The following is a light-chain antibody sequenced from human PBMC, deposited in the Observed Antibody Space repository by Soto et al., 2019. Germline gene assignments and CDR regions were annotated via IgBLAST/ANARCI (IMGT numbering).Light chain of an antibody. CDR2: AAC. V-gene: IGKV1-17*03. CDR1: QGISNY. Sequence: DFQMTQSPSAMSASVGDRVTITCRASQGISNYLSWFQQKPGKVPKHLIYAACSVQSGVLSRCSGSGSGTEFTLTISNTEHQDCGPYYCLQHNSSHRTVSQGTHLDI. J-gene: IGKJ2*02. CDR3: LQHNSSHRT.